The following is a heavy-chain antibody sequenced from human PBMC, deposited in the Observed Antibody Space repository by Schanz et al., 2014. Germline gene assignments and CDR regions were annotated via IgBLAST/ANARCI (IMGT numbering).Heavy chain of an antibody. CDR1: GFIFSDHY. CDR2: ISSGSSTI. Sequence: QVQLVESGGGLVKPGGSLRLSCVVSGFIFSDHYMSWIRQAPGKGLEWISYISSGSSTIHYADSVKGRFTISRDNSKNTLYLQMNSLRAGDTAVYYCAKDLAVAGDYWGQGTLVTVSS. J-gene: IGHJ4*02. V-gene: IGHV3-11*04. CDR3: AKDLAVAGDY. D-gene: IGHD6-19*01.